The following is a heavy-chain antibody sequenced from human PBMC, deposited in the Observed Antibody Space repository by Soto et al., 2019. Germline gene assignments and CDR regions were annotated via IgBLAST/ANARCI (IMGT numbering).Heavy chain of an antibody. CDR3: VREAEQWLAYFDY. J-gene: IGHJ4*02. Sequence: EVQLVESGGGLVQPGGSLRLSCAASGFTFSSYWMHWVRQAPGKGLVWVSCINSEGSSTTYADSVKGRFTISRDNAENTLYLQMHSRRAEDTAVYYCVREAEQWLAYFDYWGQGTLVTVSS. D-gene: IGHD6-19*01. CDR2: INSEGSST. CDR1: GFTFSSYW. V-gene: IGHV3-74*01.